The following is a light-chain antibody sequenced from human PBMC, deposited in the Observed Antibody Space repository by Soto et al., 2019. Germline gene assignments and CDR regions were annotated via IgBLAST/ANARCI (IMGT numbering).Light chain of an antibody. CDR2: AAS. Sequence: DIQLTQSPSFLSASVGDRVTITCRASQGISSYLAWYQQKPGKAPKLLIYAASTLQSGVPSRFSGSGSGTEFTLTISSLQPEDFATYYCPQRNSYPRTFGQGTKVEIK. CDR3: PQRNSYPRT. J-gene: IGKJ1*01. V-gene: IGKV1-9*01. CDR1: QGISSY.